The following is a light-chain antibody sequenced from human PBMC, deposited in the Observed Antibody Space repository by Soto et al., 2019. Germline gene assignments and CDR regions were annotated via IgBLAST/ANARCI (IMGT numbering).Light chain of an antibody. V-gene: IGLV3-21*04. CDR2: HDS. J-gene: IGLJ3*02. Sequence: SYELTQPPSVSLAPGKTATITCGGNNIGSKSVNWYQQTRPGQAPVIVIYHDSDRPSGIPERFSGSNSGNTATLTISRVEAGDEADYYCQVWDTGSDQGVFGGGTKLTVL. CDR1: NIGSKS. CDR3: QVWDTGSDQGV.